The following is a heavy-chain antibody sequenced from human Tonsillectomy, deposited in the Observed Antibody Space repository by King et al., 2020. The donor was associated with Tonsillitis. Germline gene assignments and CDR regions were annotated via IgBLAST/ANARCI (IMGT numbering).Heavy chain of an antibody. Sequence: QLQESGPGLVKPSETLSLTCAVSGFSISSGYYWGWIRQPPGKGLEWIGSTSYAANTFYSPSLKSRVTMSVDASKNQFSLNLSSVTAEDTAVYYCARAGERQLQVYWGQGTLVTVSS. CDR3: ARAGERQLQVY. CDR2: TSYAANT. V-gene: IGHV4-38-2*01. D-gene: IGHD6-19*01. J-gene: IGHJ4*02. CDR1: GFSISSGYY.